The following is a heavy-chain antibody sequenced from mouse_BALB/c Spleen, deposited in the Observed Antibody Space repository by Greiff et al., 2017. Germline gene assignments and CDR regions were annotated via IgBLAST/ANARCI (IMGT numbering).Heavy chain of an antibody. Sequence: VQLQQSGPELVKPGASVRISCKASGYTFTSYYIHWVKQRPGQGLEWIGWIYPGNVNTKYNEKFKGKATLTADKSSSTAYMQLSSLTSEDSAVYFCARKYGNYEGYWYFDVWGAGTTVTVSS. CDR3: ARKYGNYEGYWYFDV. CDR2: IYPGNVNT. J-gene: IGHJ1*01. CDR1: GYTFTSYY. D-gene: IGHD2-10*02. V-gene: IGHV1S56*01.